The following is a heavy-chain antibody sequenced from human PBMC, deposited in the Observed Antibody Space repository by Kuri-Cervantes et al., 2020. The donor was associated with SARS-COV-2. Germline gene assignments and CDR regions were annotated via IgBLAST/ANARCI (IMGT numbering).Heavy chain of an antibody. J-gene: IGHJ4*02. V-gene: IGHV4-4*07. CDR1: GGSISSYY. CDR2: IYTSGST. Sequence: SETLSLTCTVSGGSISSYYWSWIRQPAGKGLEWIGRIYTSGSTNYNPSLKSQVTMSVDTSKNQFSLKLSSVTAADTAVYYCARVRGRDPHPHLGRSPFDYWGQGTLVTVSS. D-gene: IGHD2-21*02. CDR3: ARVRGRDPHPHLGRSPFDY.